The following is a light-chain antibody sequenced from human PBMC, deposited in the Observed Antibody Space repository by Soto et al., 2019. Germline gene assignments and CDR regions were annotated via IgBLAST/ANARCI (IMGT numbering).Light chain of an antibody. CDR1: QDIGKS. V-gene: IGKV1-33*01. J-gene: IGKJ5*01. Sequence: DIQMTQSPSSLSASVGDRVTITCQASQDIGKSLNWYQQKPGKAPKLLIYDASKLDTGVPSRFSGSGSGTDFSFTISSLQPDDFAIYYCQQYHDLITFGQGTRLDIK. CDR2: DAS. CDR3: QQYHDLIT.